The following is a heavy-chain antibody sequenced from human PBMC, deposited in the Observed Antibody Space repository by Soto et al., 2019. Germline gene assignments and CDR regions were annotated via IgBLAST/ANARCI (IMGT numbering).Heavy chain of an antibody. CDR2: ISGSGGST. CDR1: GFTFSSYA. Sequence: PGGSLRLSCAASGFTFSSYAMSWVRQAPGKGLEWVSAISGSGGSTYYADSVKGRFTISRDNSKNTLYLQMNSLRAEDTAVYYCRKNGYSSSWYESGYYFDYWGQGTLVTVSS. CDR3: RKNGYSSSWYESGYYFDY. D-gene: IGHD6-13*01. V-gene: IGHV3-23*01. J-gene: IGHJ4*02.